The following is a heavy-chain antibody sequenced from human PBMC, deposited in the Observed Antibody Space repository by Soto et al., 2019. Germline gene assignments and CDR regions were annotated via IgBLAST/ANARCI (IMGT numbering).Heavy chain of an antibody. V-gene: IGHV1-8*01. D-gene: IGHD7-27*01. CDR1: GYTFTNND. J-gene: IGHJ4*02. CDR3: ARALLTGAPGDYFDY. CDR2: MNPSSGDT. Sequence: QVQLVQSGAEVKKPGASVKVSCKASGYTFTNNDINWVRQAPGQGFEWMGWMNPSSGDTGYAQKFQGRVPLTRNTHINTAYMELISLRSEDTAVYYCARALLTGAPGDYFDYWGQGTLVTVSS.